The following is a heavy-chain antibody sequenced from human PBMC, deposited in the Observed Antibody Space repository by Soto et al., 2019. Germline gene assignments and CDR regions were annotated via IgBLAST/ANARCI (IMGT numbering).Heavy chain of an antibody. CDR3: GRGRTAIATRWFDS. D-gene: IGHD1-1*01. CDR1: GGSFSDSY. Sequence: SETLSLTCAVCGGSFSDSYWSWIRQSSEKRLEWIGEITNSGSTYYNPSLKSRVTISGDTSKNQFFLEVRSVTAADTAVYFCGRGRTAIATRWFDSWEQGTLGTFSS. J-gene: IGHJ5*01. V-gene: IGHV4-34*01. CDR2: ITNSGST.